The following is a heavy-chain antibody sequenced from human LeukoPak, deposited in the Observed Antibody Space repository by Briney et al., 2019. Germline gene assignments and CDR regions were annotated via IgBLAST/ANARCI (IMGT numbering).Heavy chain of an antibody. V-gene: IGHV1-69*04. CDR1: GGTFSSYA. J-gene: IGHJ4*02. D-gene: IGHD5-24*01. CDR2: IIPILGIA. Sequence: ASVKVSCKASGGTFSSYAISWVRQAPGQGLEWMGRIIPILGIANYAQKFQGRVTITADKSTSTAYMELSSLRSEDTAVYYCARDGYNGPFDYWGQGTLVTVSS. CDR3: ARDGYNGPFDY.